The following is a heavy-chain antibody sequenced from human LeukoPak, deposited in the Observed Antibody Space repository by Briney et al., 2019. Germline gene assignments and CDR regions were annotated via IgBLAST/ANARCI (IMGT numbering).Heavy chain of an antibody. Sequence: PGGSLSLSCAASGFTVSSNYMSWVRQAPGKGLEWVSVIYGGGSTYYAHSVKGRFTISRDNSKNTLYLQMNSLRAEDTAVYYCASGYSSGWYPFDYWGQGTLVTVSS. CDR2: IYGGGST. J-gene: IGHJ4*02. CDR1: GFTVSSNY. D-gene: IGHD6-19*01. CDR3: ASGYSSGWYPFDY. V-gene: IGHV3-53*01.